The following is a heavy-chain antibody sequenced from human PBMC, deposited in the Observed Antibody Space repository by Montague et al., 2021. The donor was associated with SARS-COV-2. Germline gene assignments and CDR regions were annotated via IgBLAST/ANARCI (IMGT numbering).Heavy chain of an antibody. CDR3: ARASVARKVLDY. Sequence: SETLSLTCTVSGGSISSYYRSWIRQPPGKGLEWIGYIYYSGSTNYNPSLKSRVTISVDTSKNQFSLKLSSVTAADTAVYYCARASVARKVLDYWGQGTLVTVSS. D-gene: IGHD6-19*01. J-gene: IGHJ4*02. CDR2: IYYSGST. CDR1: GGSISSYY. V-gene: IGHV4-59*01.